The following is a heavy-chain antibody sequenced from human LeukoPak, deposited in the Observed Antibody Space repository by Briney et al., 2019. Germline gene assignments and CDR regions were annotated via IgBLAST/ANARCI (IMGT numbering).Heavy chain of an antibody. CDR2: IYHSGST. Sequence: PSQTLSLTCTVSGGSISSGGYYWSWIRQPPGKGLEWIGYIYHSGSTYYNPSLKSRVTISVDRSKNQFSLKLSSVTAADTAVYYCARSPMGLDDSSGYFDYWGQGTLVTVSS. V-gene: IGHV4-30-2*01. D-gene: IGHD3-22*01. CDR1: GGSISSGGYY. J-gene: IGHJ4*02. CDR3: ARSPMGLDDSSGYFDY.